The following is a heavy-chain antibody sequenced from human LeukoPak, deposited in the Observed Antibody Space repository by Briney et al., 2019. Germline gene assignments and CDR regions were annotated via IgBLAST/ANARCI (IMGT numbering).Heavy chain of an antibody. CDR3: TRGYSGVSVYAFDI. J-gene: IGHJ3*02. Sequence: PGGSLRLSCGASGFTLITYEMNWVRQAPGKGLEWVGGSGNKANSYTTEYAASVKGRFTISRDASENSLYLQMNSLKTEDTAVYYCTRGYSGVSVYAFDIWGQGTMVTVSS. V-gene: IGHV3-72*01. CDR1: GFTLITYE. D-gene: IGHD1-26*01. CDR2: SGNKANSYTT.